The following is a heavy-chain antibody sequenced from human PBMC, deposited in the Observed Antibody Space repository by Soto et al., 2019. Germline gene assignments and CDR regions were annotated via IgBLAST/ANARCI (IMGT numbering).Heavy chain of an antibody. J-gene: IGHJ5*02. V-gene: IGHV4-34*01. CDR2: INYSGST. CDR3: ARQTRTTNGNVWAIDRSKLFDP. Sequence: PSETLSLTWAVCGGSFSGYYWSWIRQPPGKGLEWIGEINYSGSTNYNPSLKSRVTISVDTSKNHFSLKLSSVTAADTAVSYCARQTRTTNGNVWAIDRSKLFDPWGKATLVTVSS. CDR1: GGSFSGYY. D-gene: IGHD2-8*01.